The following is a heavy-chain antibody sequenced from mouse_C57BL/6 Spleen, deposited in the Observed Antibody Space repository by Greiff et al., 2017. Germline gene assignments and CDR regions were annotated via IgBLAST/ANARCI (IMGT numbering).Heavy chain of an antibody. CDR2: IDPENGDT. J-gene: IGHJ3*01. V-gene: IGHV14-4*01. Sequence: VQLKESGAELVRPGASVKLSCPASGFNIKDDYMHWVKQRPEQGLAWIGWIDPENGDTEYASKFQGKATINADTSSNTAYLQLSSLTSEDTAVYYCTTSGSKGAWFAYWGQGTLVTVSA. CDR3: TTSGSKGAWFAY. D-gene: IGHD1-1*01. CDR1: GFNIKDDY.